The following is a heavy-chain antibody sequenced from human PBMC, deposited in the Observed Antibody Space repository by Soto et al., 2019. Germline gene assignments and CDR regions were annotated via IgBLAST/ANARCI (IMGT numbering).Heavy chain of an antibody. CDR1: GASVTSGDYW. V-gene: IGHV4-39*01. D-gene: IGHD3-10*01. CDR2: ISYSGST. Sequence: QLQLHESGPGLVKPSETLSLSCTVSGASVTSGDYWWGWIRQPPGKGLEWIGIISYSGSTLYNPSLKSRLTTSVDTSNNQFSLKVTSVTAADTAVYYCVRHVGSELWYFDLWGRGTLVTVSS. J-gene: IGHJ2*01. CDR3: VRHVGSELWYFDL.